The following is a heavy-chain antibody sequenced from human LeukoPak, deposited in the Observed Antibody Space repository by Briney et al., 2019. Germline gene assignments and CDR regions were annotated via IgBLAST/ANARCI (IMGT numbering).Heavy chain of an antibody. V-gene: IGHV1-3*01. CDR2: INAGNGNT. CDR1: GYTFTSYA. CDR3: ARDQGPSTPYYYYYGMDV. J-gene: IGHJ6*02. Sequence: ASVKVSCNASGYTFTSYAMHWVRQAPGQRLEWMGWINAGNGNTKYSQKFQGRVTITRDTSASTAYMELSSLRSEDTAVYYCARDQGPSTPYYYYYGMDVWGQGTTVTVSS. D-gene: IGHD4-11*01.